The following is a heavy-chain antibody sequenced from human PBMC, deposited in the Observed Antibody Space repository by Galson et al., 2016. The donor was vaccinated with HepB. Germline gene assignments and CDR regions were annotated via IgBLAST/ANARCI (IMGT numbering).Heavy chain of an antibody. J-gene: IGHJ4*02. CDR3: VRRAGTTWGLDN. D-gene: IGHD1-1*01. Sequence: QSGAEVKKPGESLKISCKGSGYNFTSHWIGWVRRRPGKGLEWMGISFPADSDIRISPSLQGQVTISADRSITTAYLQWNSLTSPDTGMYYCVRRAGTTWGLDNWGQGTLVTVAS. CDR1: GYNFTSHW. CDR2: SFPADSDI. V-gene: IGHV5-51*01.